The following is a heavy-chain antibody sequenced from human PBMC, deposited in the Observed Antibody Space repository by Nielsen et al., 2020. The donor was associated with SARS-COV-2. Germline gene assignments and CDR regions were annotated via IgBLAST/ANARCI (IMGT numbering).Heavy chain of an antibody. Sequence: SGPTLVKPTQTLTLTCTFSGFSLSTSGVGVGWIRQPPGKALEWLALIYWNDDKRYSPSLKSRLTITKDNSKNQVVLTMTNMDPVDTATYYGAHRHGFGGKRNWFDPWGQGTLVTVSS. CDR3: AHRHGFGGKRNWFDP. J-gene: IGHJ5*02. CDR2: IYWNDDK. D-gene: IGHD3-10*01. CDR1: GFSLSTSGVG. V-gene: IGHV2-5*01.